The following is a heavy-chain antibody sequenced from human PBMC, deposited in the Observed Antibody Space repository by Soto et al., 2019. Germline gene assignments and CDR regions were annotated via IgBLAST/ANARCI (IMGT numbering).Heavy chain of an antibody. J-gene: IGHJ6*02. V-gene: IGHV3-33*01. CDR2: IWYDGSNK. D-gene: IGHD3-9*01. Sequence: QVQLVESGGGVVQPGRSLRLSCAASGFTFSSYGMHWVRQAPGKGLEWVAVIWYDGSNKYYADSVKGRFTISRDNSKNTLYLQMNSLRDEDTAVYYCARDLNYDILTGTYYYYYGMDVWGQGTTVTVSS. CDR3: ARDLNYDILTGTYYYYYGMDV. CDR1: GFTFSSYG.